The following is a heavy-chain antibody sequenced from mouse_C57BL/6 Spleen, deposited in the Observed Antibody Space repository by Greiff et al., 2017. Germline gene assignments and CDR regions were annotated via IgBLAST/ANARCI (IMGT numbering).Heavy chain of an antibody. D-gene: IGHD3-1*01. CDR1: GFNIKDDY. CDR2: IDPENGDT. J-gene: IGHJ2*01. Sequence: EVKLQESGAELVRPGASVKLSCTASGFNIKDDYMHWVKQRPEQGLEWIGWIDPENGDTEYASKFQGKATITADTSSNTAYLQLSSLTSEDTAVYYCTSPYSGYWGQGTTLTVSS. CDR3: TSPYSGY. V-gene: IGHV14-4*01.